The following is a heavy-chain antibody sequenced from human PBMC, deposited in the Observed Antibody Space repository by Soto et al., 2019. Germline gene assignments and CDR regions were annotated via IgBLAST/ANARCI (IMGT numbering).Heavy chain of an antibody. CDR1: GGTFSSYA. CDR2: IIPIFGTA. J-gene: IGHJ4*02. D-gene: IGHD1-1*01. V-gene: IGHV1-69*13. CDR3: ARTRAAEQPFDY. Sequence: GASVKVSCKASGGTFSSYAISWVRQAPGQGLEWMGGIIPIFGTANYAQKFQGRVTITADESTSTAYMELSSLRSEDTAVYYCARTRAAEQPFDYWGQGTLVTVSS.